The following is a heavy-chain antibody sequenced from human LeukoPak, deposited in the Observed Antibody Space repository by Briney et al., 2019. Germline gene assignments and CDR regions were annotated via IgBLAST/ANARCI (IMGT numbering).Heavy chain of an antibody. CDR1: GYTFTNYN. V-gene: IGHV1-2*02. CDR3: AISSRSDGWFDP. D-gene: IGHD6-13*01. CDR2: IHPKSGAT. Sequence: GASVKVSCKASGYTFTNYNMHWVRQAPGQGLEWMGWIHPKSGATDYPQKFQGRVTVTRDTSITTGYMELSSLKSDDTAIYYCAISSRSDGWFDPWGQGTLVTVSS. J-gene: IGHJ5*02.